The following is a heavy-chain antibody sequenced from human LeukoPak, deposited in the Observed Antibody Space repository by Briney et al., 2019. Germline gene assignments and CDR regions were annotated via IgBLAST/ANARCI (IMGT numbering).Heavy chain of an antibody. D-gene: IGHD3-22*01. Sequence: SETLSLTCTVSGDSFTSVTDYWAWIRQPPGKGLEWIASGDYSGGTYYNPSLESRVAISADMSKNQISLKLTSVTAADTALYYCARELRYDNSDSGAFWGQGTVITVSS. CDR2: GDYSGGT. J-gene: IGHJ3*01. V-gene: IGHV4-39*07. CDR1: GDSFTSVTDY. CDR3: ARELRYDNSDSGAF.